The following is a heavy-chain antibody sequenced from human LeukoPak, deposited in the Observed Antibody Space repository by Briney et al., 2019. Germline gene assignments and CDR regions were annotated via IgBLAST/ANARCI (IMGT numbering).Heavy chain of an antibody. V-gene: IGHV1-2*02. CDR3: ARDLGGSTGAPWYYFDY. J-gene: IGHJ4*01. CDR2: INPNTGGT. Sequence: ASVKVSCKASGYTFTDYYFHWVRQVPGQGLECMGWINPNTGGTNYPQKFQGRVTMTSDTSISTAYMELTSLRSDDTAVYYCARDLGGSTGAPWYYFDYWGQGTLVTVSS. D-gene: IGHD2-2*01. CDR1: GYTFTDYY.